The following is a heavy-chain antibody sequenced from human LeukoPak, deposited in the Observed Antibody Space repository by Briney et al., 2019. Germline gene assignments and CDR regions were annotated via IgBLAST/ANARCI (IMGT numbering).Heavy chain of an antibody. D-gene: IGHD2-21*01. V-gene: IGHV3-7*03. CDR1: GFTFSRDW. CDR3: ARYNDIPIGDFLDI. J-gene: IGHJ3*02. Sequence: GGSLRLSCEASGFTFSRDWMAWVRQAPGEGLEGVANIKEDGSVKHYLDSVRGRFTVSRDNAKSSMYLQMNSLRAEDTAMYYCARYNDIPIGDFLDIWGQGTKVTVSS. CDR2: IKEDGSVK.